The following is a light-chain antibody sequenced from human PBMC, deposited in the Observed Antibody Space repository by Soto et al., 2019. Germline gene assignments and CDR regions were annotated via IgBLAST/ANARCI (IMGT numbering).Light chain of an antibody. CDR2: MVS. CDR1: QSLLESDDGNTY. CDR3: MQSIEFPYT. J-gene: IGKJ2*01. V-gene: IGKV2-40*01. Sequence: EIVMTQTPLSLSVTPGEPASISCRSGQSLLESDDGNTYLDWYLQKPGQSPQLLIYMVSYRASVVXDXCSGSGSDTDFTLKISRVGAEDVGVYYCMQSIEFPYTFGQGTKLEIK.